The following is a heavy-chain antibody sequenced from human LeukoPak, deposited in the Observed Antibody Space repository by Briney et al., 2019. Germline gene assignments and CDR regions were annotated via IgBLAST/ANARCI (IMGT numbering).Heavy chain of an antibody. V-gene: IGHV4-34*01. D-gene: IGHD6-19*01. CDR1: ARSFSSYY. CDR3: ARVTEQWLPTPVDY. CDR2: ISHSGST. J-gene: IGHJ4*02. Sequence: SETLSLTCAVYARSFSSYYWSWIRQPPGKGLEWIGEISHSGSTNYNPSLKSRVTISVDTSKNQFSLKLSSVTAADTAVYYCARVTEQWLPTPVDYWGQGTLVTVSS.